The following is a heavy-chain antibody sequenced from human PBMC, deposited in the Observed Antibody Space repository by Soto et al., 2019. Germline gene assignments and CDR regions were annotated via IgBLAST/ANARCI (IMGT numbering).Heavy chain of an antibody. V-gene: IGHV4-38-2*02. D-gene: IGHD3-16*01. CDR1: GEYISSGYH. CDR2: IFSSGTT. J-gene: IGHJ6*02. Sequence: SETLSLTCTVSGEYISSGYHWAWIRQPPGKGLEWIGYIFSSGTTYYNPSLKSRLTMSLDASQNQFSLKLNSLTDADTAVYFCARVPSPFDYYYAMDVWGQGTTVTVSS. CDR3: ARVPSPFDYYYAMDV.